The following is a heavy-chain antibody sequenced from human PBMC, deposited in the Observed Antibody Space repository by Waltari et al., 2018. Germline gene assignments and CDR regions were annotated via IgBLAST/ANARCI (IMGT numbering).Heavy chain of an antibody. CDR2: INPKHGDN. D-gene: IGHD3-22*01. CDR1: GYTFTGYA. Sequence: LVQSGAEVKKPGASVKVSCKASGYTFTGYAILWVRQAPGQGLEWMGRINPKHGDNHYAQKFQGRVAMTTDTSTNTAFMELHSLRSDDTAVYYCLRDSSGSHFDYWGQGTLVTVSS. CDR3: LRDSSGSHFDY. V-gene: IGHV1-2*06. J-gene: IGHJ4*02.